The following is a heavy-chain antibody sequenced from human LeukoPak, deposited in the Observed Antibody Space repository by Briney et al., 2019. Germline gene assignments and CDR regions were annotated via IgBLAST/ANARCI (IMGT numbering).Heavy chain of an antibody. V-gene: IGHV1-46*01. Sequence: ASVKVSCKASGYTFTSYYMHWVRQAPGQGLEWMGLINPSGGSTSYAQKFQGRVTMTRDMSTSTVYMELSSLRSDDTAVYYCARERVLDDFWSGYPGPDAFDIWGQGTMVTVSS. J-gene: IGHJ3*02. CDR3: ARERVLDDFWSGYPGPDAFDI. CDR1: GYTFTSYY. D-gene: IGHD3-3*01. CDR2: INPSGGST.